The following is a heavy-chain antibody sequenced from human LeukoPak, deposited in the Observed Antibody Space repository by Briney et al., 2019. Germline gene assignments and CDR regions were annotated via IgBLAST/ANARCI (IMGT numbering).Heavy chain of an antibody. CDR1: GFTFSSYW. V-gene: IGHV3-74*01. D-gene: IGHD3-10*01. CDR2: INSDGSST. CDR3: ARDRYYYGSGSYSRNGFDY. Sequence: GGSLRLSCAASGFTFSSYWMHWVRQAPGKGLVWVSRINSDGSSTSYADSVKGRFTISRDNAKNTLYLQMNSLRAEDTAVYYCARDRYYYGSGSYSRNGFDYWGQGTLVTVSS. J-gene: IGHJ4*02.